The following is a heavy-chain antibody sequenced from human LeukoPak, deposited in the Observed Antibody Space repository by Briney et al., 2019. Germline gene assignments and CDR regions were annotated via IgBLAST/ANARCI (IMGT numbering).Heavy chain of an antibody. V-gene: IGHV1-69*13. Sequence: SVKVSCKASGGTFSSYAISWVRQAPGQGLEWMGGIIPIFGTANYAQKFQGRVTITADESTSTAYMELSSLRSEDTAVYYCARAVVVVPAVAPLNWFDPWGQGTRVTVSS. CDR1: GGTFSSYA. D-gene: IGHD2-2*01. CDR3: ARAVVVVPAVAPLNWFDP. CDR2: IIPIFGTA. J-gene: IGHJ5*02.